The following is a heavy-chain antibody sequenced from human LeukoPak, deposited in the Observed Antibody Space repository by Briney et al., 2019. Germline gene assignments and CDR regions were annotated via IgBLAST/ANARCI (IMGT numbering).Heavy chain of an antibody. Sequence: PSETLSLTCTVSGGSISSYYWGWIRQPPGKGLEWIGHMLYSGNTNYNPSLKSRVTISVDTSKNHFSLKLNSVTAADTAVYYCTRGYSTSWTYYFDYWGQGALVTVSS. CDR1: GGSISSYY. D-gene: IGHD6-13*01. CDR2: MLYSGNT. V-gene: IGHV4-59*12. CDR3: TRGYSTSWTYYFDY. J-gene: IGHJ4*02.